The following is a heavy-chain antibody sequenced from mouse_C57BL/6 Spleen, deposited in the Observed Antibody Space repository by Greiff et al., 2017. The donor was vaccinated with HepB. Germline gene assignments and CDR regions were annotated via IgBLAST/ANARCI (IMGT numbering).Heavy chain of an antibody. J-gene: IGHJ3*01. Sequence: DVQLVESGGGLVKPGGSLKLSCAASGFTFSDYGMHWVRQAPEKGLEWVAYISSGSSTIYYADTVKGRFTISRDNAKNTLFLQMTSLRSEDTAMYYCARPYYSNSLPAWFAYWGQGTLVTVSA. CDR3: ARPYYSNSLPAWFAY. CDR2: ISSGSSTI. D-gene: IGHD2-5*01. V-gene: IGHV5-17*01. CDR1: GFTFSDYG.